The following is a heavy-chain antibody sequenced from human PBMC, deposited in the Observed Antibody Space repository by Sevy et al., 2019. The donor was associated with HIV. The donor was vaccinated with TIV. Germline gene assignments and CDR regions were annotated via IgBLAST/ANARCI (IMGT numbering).Heavy chain of an antibody. Sequence: SETLSLTCAVSGGSINSLFWSWILQSPGKGLEWIGYVYDSGNSEYNPSLRSRVTISVDTSKKQFSLKLSSVTAADMAVYYCARGGGIYYDSRGFHPQYYFDSWGQGTLVTVSS. CDR3: ARGGGIYYDSRGFHPQYYFDS. CDR2: VYDSGNS. V-gene: IGHV4-59*11. D-gene: IGHD3-22*01. J-gene: IGHJ4*02. CDR1: GGSINSLF.